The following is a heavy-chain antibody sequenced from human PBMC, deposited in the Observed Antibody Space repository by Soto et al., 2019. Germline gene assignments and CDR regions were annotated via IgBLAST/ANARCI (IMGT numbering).Heavy chain of an antibody. CDR2: ISSGGTST. V-gene: IGHV3-11*01. J-gene: IGHJ5*02. Sequence: GGSLRLSCAASGFAFSDHYMSWIRQAPGKGLEWVSYISSGGTSTYYADSVKGRFTIARDNAKNSLYLQMSSLRVEDTAVYYCTRSKNNWFDPWGQGTLVTVSS. CDR1: GFAFSDHY. CDR3: TRSKNNWFDP.